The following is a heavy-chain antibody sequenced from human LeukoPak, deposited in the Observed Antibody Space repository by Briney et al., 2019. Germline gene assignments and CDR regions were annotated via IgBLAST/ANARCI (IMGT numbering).Heavy chain of an antibody. V-gene: IGHV3-9*01. D-gene: IGHD2-15*01. Sequence: GGSLRLSCAASGFTFDDYAMHWVRQAPGKGLEWVSGISWNSGSIGYADSVKGRFTISRQNAKSSLFLQMNSLRAEDTAVYYCARHRSGGSQDDAFDIWGQGTMVTVSS. CDR1: GFTFDDYA. J-gene: IGHJ3*02. CDR2: ISWNSGSI. CDR3: ARHRSGGSQDDAFDI.